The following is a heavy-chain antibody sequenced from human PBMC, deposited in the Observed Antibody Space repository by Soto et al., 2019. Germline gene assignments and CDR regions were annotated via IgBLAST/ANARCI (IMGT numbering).Heavy chain of an antibody. Sequence: GGSLRLSCAASGFAFSTYAMRWVRLAPGRGLEWVAVIATDGRTAFYADSVKGRFVISRDNSKNTVFLQMNSLRGEDTAMYYCGHPVGDAAGGISDFWGQGTLVTVSS. CDR3: GHPVGDAAGGISDF. D-gene: IGHD6-25*01. J-gene: IGHJ4*02. CDR2: IATDGRTA. V-gene: IGHV3-30*03. CDR1: GFAFSTYA.